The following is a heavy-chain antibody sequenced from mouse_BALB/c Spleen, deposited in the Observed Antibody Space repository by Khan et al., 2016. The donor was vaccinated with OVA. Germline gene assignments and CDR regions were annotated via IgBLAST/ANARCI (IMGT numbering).Heavy chain of an antibody. D-gene: IGHD2-3*01. J-gene: IGHJ2*01. V-gene: IGHV3-2*02. CDR2: ISYSGNT. CDR3: ARVDGGDVDY. Sequence: VQLKESGPGLVKPSQSLSLTCTVTGYSITSDYAWNWIRQFPGNKLEWMGFISYSGNTNYNPSLKSRISITRDTSKNQFFLQLNSVTTEDTATYYCARVDGGDVDYWGQGTTLTVSS. CDR1: GYSITSDYA.